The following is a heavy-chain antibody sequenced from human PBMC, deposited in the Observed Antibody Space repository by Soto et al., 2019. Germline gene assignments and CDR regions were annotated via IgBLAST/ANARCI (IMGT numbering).Heavy chain of an antibody. J-gene: IGHJ4*02. CDR1: GFTFDDYA. Sequence: EVQLVESGGGLVQPGRSLRLSCAASGFTFDDYAMHWVRQAPGKGLEWVSGISWNSDLIGYADSVKGRFTISRDNAKNSLHLQMNSLTPEDTALYYCVKDTYIMVGATHFDFWGQGTLVTVSS. V-gene: IGHV3-9*01. CDR2: ISWNSDLI. D-gene: IGHD1-26*01. CDR3: VKDTYIMVGATHFDF.